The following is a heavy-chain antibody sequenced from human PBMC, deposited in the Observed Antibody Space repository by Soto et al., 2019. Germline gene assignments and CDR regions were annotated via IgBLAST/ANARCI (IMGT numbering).Heavy chain of an antibody. D-gene: IGHD7-27*01. V-gene: IGHV3-23*01. CDR1: GFTFSSYA. CDR3: ARALGLGTPEGPLDC. CDR2: ISGSGGST. Sequence: EVQLLESGGDLVQPGGSLRLSCAASGFTFSSYAMTWVRQAPGKGLEWVSGISGSGGSTYYADSVKGRFTISRDNSKNTLYQLMNSLRVEDTAIYYCARALGLGTPEGPLDCWGQGPLVTVSS. J-gene: IGHJ4*02.